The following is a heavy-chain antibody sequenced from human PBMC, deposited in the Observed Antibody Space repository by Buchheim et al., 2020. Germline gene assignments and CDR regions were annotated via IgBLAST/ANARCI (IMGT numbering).Heavy chain of an antibody. V-gene: IGHV4-34*01. CDR1: GGSFSGYY. CDR2: INHSGST. CDR3: AREFLWDRATVTP. J-gene: IGHJ4*02. Sequence: QVQLQQWGAGLLKPSETLSLTCAVYGGSFSGYYWSWIRQPPGKGLEWIGEINHSGSTNYNPSLKSRVTIPVDTSKNQSPLKLSSVTAADTAVYYCAREFLWDRATVTPWGQGTL. D-gene: IGHD4-17*01.